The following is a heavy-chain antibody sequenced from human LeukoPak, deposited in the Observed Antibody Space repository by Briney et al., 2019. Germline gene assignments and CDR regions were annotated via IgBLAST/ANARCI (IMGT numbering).Heavy chain of an antibody. V-gene: IGHV3-23*01. CDR1: GFPFSSYG. CDR2: ITTTGGTT. Sequence: GGSLRLSCSASGFPFSSYGMTWVRQAPGKGLEWVSSITTTGGTTCYADSVKGRFTISRDNSKNTLYLQMNSLRAEDTAVYYCARDPDYGDYMIYGMDVWGQGTTVTVSS. D-gene: IGHD4-17*01. CDR3: ARDPDYGDYMIYGMDV. J-gene: IGHJ6*02.